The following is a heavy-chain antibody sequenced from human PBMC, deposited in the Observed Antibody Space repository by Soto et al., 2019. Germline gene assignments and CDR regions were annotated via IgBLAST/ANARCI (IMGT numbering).Heavy chain of an antibody. V-gene: IGHV1-18*01. CDR3: ARAMGLRFLAGDAFDI. CDR1: GYTFTSYG. J-gene: IGHJ3*02. Sequence: ASVKVSCKASGYTFTSYGISWVRQAPGQGLEWMGWISAYNGNTNYAQKLQGRVTMTTDTSTSTAYMELRSLRSDDTALYYCARAMGLRFLAGDAFDIWGQGTMVTVSS. D-gene: IGHD3-3*01. CDR2: ISAYNGNT.